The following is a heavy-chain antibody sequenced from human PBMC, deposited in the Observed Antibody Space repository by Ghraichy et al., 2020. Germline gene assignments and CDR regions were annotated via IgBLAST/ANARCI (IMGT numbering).Heavy chain of an antibody. CDR1: GFSFSAHA. D-gene: IGHD5-18*01. Sequence: GGSLRLSCAASGFSFSAHAFHWVRQTPGKGLEWLSYITPGSDIIYYADSVKGRFTISRDNAKNSLYLEMDSLGAEDTAVYSCTRALGYRAFDYWGQGALVTVSS. J-gene: IGHJ4*02. V-gene: IGHV3-48*01. CDR2: ITPGSDII. CDR3: TRALGYRAFDY.